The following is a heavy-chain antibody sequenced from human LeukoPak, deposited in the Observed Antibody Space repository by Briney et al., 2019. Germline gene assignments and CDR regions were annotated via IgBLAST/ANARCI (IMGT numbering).Heavy chain of an antibody. CDR1: GFTFSTYW. Sequence: PGGSLRLSCAASGFTFSTYWMSWVRQAPGKGLEWVANIKQDGSEKYYVDSVKGRFTISRDNAKNSLYPRMNSLRAEDTAVYYCASRAHFWSGPGGWGQGTLVTVSS. V-gene: IGHV3-7*01. CDR2: IKQDGSEK. D-gene: IGHD3-3*02. CDR3: ASRAHFWSGPGG. J-gene: IGHJ4*02.